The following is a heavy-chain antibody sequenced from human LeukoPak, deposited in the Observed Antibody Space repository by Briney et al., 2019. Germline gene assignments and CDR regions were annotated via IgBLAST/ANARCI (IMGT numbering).Heavy chain of an antibody. Sequence: SETLSLTCAVFGYSISSGCYWGWIRQPPGKGLEWFGSIYHSGNTYYNPSLRSRVTISVDTSKNQFSLKLSSVTAADTAVYYCARSPIVSGYYTRWYFDLWGRGTLVTASS. J-gene: IGHJ2*01. CDR3: ARSPIVSGYYTRWYFDL. V-gene: IGHV4-38-2*01. CDR2: IYHSGNT. CDR1: GYSISSGCY. D-gene: IGHD3-3*01.